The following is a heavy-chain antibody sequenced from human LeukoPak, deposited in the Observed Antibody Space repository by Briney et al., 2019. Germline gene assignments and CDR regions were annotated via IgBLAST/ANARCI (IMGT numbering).Heavy chain of an antibody. V-gene: IGHV4-59*01. Sequence: PSETLSLTCTVSGGSISNYYWSWIRQPPGKGLEWIGYIYYTGSTNYNPSLKSRVTISVDTSKNQFSLKLSSVTAADTAVYYCARQRLDLWDPEFAPWGQGTLVTVSS. CDR2: IYYTGST. CDR3: ARQRLDLWDPEFAP. D-gene: IGHD3/OR15-3a*01. CDR1: GGSISNYY. J-gene: IGHJ5*02.